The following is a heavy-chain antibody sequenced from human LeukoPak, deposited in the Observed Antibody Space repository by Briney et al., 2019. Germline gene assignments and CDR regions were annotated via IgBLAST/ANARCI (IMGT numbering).Heavy chain of an antibody. D-gene: IGHD1-26*01. CDR3: AKDPSFVGYYYMDV. CDR1: GFTFSSYA. J-gene: IGHJ6*03. CDR2: ISGSGGST. Sequence: GSLRLSCAASGFTFSSYAMSWVRQAPGKGLEWVSAISGSGGSTYYADSVKGRFTISRDNSKNTLYLQMNSLRAEDTAVYYCAKDPSFVGYYYMDVWGKGTTVTVSS. V-gene: IGHV3-23*01.